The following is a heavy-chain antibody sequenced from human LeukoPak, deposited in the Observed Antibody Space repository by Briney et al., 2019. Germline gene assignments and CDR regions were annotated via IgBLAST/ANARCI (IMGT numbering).Heavy chain of an antibody. CDR3: AREGGYSYGFEGDY. Sequence: ASVKVSCKASGYTFTGYYMHWVRQAPGQGLEWMGWINPNSGGTNYAQKFQGRVTMTGDTSISTAYMELSRLRSDDTAVYYCAREGGYSYGFEGDYWGQGTLVTVSS. J-gene: IGHJ4*02. CDR2: INPNSGGT. V-gene: IGHV1-2*02. D-gene: IGHD5-18*01. CDR1: GYTFTGYY.